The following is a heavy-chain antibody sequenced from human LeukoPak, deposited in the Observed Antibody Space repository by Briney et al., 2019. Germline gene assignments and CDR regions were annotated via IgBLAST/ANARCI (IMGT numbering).Heavy chain of an antibody. CDR3: ARRDYYGSGSYYNFDY. CDR1: GGSISSSSYY. J-gene: IGHJ4*02. D-gene: IGHD3-10*01. V-gene: IGHV4-39*01. Sequence: PSEILSLTCTVSGGSISSSSYYWGWIRQPPGKGLEWIGSIYYSGSTYYNPSLKSRVTISVDTSKNQFSLKLSSVTAADTAVYYCARRDYYGSGSYYNFDYWGQGTLVTVSS. CDR2: IYYSGST.